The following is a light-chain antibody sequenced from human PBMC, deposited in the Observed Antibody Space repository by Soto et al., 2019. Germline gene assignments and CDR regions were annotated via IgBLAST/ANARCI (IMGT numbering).Light chain of an antibody. CDR3: QHYNNWPPEVT. J-gene: IGKJ3*01. CDR2: GAP. V-gene: IGKV3-15*01. Sequence: EIMMTQSPATLSVSPGERATLSCRASQSISSNLAWYQQKPGQAPRLLIYGAPTRATGIPARFSGSGSGTEFTLTISSLQSEDFAVYYCQHYNNWPPEVTFGPGTKVDIK. CDR1: QSISSN.